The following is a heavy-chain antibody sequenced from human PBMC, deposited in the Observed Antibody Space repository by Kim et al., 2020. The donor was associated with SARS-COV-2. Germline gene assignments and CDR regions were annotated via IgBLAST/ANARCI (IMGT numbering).Heavy chain of an antibody. V-gene: IGHV3-9*01. CDR3: AKDITMVQGGDAFDI. Sequence: GGSLRLSCAASGFTFDDYAMHWVRQAPGKGLEWVSGISWNSGSIGYADSVKGRFTISRDNAKNSLYLQMNSLRAEDTALYYCAKDITMVQGGDAFDIWG. D-gene: IGHD3-10*01. CDR2: ISWNSGSI. J-gene: IGHJ3*02. CDR1: GFTFDDYA.